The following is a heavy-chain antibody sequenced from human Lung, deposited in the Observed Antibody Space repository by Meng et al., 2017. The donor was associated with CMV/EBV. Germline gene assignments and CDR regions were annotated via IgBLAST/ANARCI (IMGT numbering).Heavy chain of an antibody. V-gene: IGHV3-23*03. CDR3: AKIGSFTYYYYGMDV. D-gene: IGHD1-26*01. J-gene: IGHJ6*02. CDR2: IYSGGVAT. CDR1: GFAFSTYA. Sequence: GESLKISCAASGFAFSTYAMSWVRQAPGKGLEWVSVIYSGGVATYYADSVKGRFTISRDNSNNTLFLQMDSLGAEDTAVYYCAKIGSFTYYYYGMDVWGQGXTVT.